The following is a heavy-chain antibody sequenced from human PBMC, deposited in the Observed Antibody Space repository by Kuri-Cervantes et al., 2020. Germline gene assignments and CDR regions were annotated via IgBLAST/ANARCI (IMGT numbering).Heavy chain of an antibody. V-gene: IGHV6-1*01. CDR2: TYYRSTWYN. Sequence: QRLSLTSVISVDSVSVDTAASNCIRQSRSRGIGWLRRTYYRSTWYNDYAVSVKSRITINPDTSKNQFSLQLNSVTPEDTAVYYCARDHGCSGGSCYSGVDYYYMDVWGKGTTVTVSS. D-gene: IGHD2-15*01. CDR3: ARDHGCSGGSCYSGVDYYYMDV. CDR1: VDSVSVDTAA. J-gene: IGHJ6*03.